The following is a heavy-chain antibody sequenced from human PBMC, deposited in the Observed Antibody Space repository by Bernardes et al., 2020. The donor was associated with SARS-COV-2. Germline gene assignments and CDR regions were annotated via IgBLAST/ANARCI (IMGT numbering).Heavy chain of an antibody. D-gene: IGHD3-3*01. J-gene: IGHJ3*02. Sequence: SETLSLTCTVSGGSISSSSYYWGWIRQPPGKGLEWIGSIYYSGSTYYNPSLKSRVTISVDTSKNQFSLKLSSVTAADTAVYYCARRDYDFWSGYPDAFDIWGQGTMVTVSS. V-gene: IGHV4-39*07. CDR3: ARRDYDFWSGYPDAFDI. CDR1: GGSISSSSYY. CDR2: IYYSGST.